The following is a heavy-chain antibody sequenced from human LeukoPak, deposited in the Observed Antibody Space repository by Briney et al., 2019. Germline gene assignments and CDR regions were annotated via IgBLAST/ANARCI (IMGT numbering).Heavy chain of an antibody. CDR3: ARHGGGYVWPEFDY. CDR1: GYSFTNYW. J-gene: IGHJ4*02. V-gene: IGHV5-51*01. D-gene: IGHD5-12*01. CDR2: MFPGDSDT. Sequence: GESLKISCKGSGYSFTNYWIGWVRQMPGKGLEWMGIMFPGDSDTRYSPSFQGQVTISADTSIGTAYLQWSSLKASDTATYYCARHGGGYVWPEFDYWGQGTLVTVSS.